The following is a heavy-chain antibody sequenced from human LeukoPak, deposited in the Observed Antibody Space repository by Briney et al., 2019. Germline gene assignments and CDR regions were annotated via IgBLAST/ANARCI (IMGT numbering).Heavy chain of an antibody. CDR2: IRDGSNK. Sequence: GGSLRLSCAASGFTFNRCWMSWVRQAPGKGLEWVAFIRDGSNKYYADSVKGRFTISRDNFKNTLYLEMNSLRAEDTAVYYCAKDWGVYFDYWGQGTLVTVSS. CDR1: GFTFNRCW. D-gene: IGHD3-16*01. CDR3: AKDWGVYFDY. V-gene: IGHV3-30*02. J-gene: IGHJ4*02.